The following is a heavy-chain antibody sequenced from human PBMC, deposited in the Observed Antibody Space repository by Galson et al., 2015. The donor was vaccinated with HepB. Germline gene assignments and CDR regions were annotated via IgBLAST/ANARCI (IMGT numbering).Heavy chain of an antibody. Sequence: SVKVSCKASGYTFTGYYMHWVRQAPGQGLEWMGWINPNSGGTNYAQKFQGWVTMTRDTSISTAYMELSRLRSDDTAVYYCARDHSLAARAYNWFDPWGQGTLVTVSS. CDR3: ARDHSLAARAYNWFDP. D-gene: IGHD6-6*01. V-gene: IGHV1-2*04. J-gene: IGHJ5*02. CDR1: GYTFTGYY. CDR2: INPNSGGT.